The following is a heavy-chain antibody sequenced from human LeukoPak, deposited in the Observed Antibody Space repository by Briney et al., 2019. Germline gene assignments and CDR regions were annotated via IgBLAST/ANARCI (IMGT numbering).Heavy chain of an antibody. Sequence: GGSLRLSCAASGFTFSSYSMTWVRQAPGKGLEWVSTISASDDTTYYADSVKGRFTISRDSSKNSLYLQMNGLTVEDTAVYYCAKGSAVADLHFDYWGQGTLVTVSS. V-gene: IGHV3-23*01. CDR2: ISASDDTT. D-gene: IGHD6-19*01. J-gene: IGHJ4*02. CDR1: GFTFSSYS. CDR3: AKGSAVADLHFDY.